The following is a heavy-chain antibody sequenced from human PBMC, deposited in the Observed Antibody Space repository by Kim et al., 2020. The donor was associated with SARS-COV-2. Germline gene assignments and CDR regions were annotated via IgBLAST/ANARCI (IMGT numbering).Heavy chain of an antibody. V-gene: IGHV3-48*02. J-gene: IGHJ6*02. Sequence: GDSVKGRFTIARDNAKNSLYLQMNSLRDEDTAVYYCARVWQWLVPGGMDVWGQGTTVTVSS. CDR3: ARVWQWLVPGGMDV. D-gene: IGHD6-19*01.